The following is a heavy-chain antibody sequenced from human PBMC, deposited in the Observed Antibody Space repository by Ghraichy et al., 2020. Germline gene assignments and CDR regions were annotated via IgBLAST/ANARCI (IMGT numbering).Heavy chain of an antibody. Sequence: GGSLRLSCAASGFTFSSYAMTWVRQAPGKGLEWVSGISGGASSTYYADSVKGRFTISRDNSKNTLYLQMNSLRTEDTAVYYCAKEIRSGGYALNPTAFDIWGQGTMVTVSS. J-gene: IGHJ3*02. CDR2: ISGGASST. D-gene: IGHD6-19*01. V-gene: IGHV3-23*01. CDR3: AKEIRSGGYALNPTAFDI. CDR1: GFTFSSYA.